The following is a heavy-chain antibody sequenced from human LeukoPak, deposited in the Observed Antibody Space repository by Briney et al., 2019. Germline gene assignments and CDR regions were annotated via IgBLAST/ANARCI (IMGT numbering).Heavy chain of an antibody. Sequence: GGSLRLSCAASGFTFDDYAMHWVRQAPGKGLEWVSGISWNSGSIGYADSVKGRFTISRDNAKNSLYLQMNSLRAEDMALYYCARDELSVVVAAIHGPVDYWGQGTLVTVSS. J-gene: IGHJ4*02. D-gene: IGHD2-15*01. CDR1: GFTFDDYA. CDR2: ISWNSGSI. CDR3: ARDELSVVVAAIHGPVDY. V-gene: IGHV3-9*03.